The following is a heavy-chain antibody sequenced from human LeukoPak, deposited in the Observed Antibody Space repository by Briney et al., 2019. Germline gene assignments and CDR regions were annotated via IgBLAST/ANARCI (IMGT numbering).Heavy chain of an antibody. CDR1: GYTFTGYY. D-gene: IGHD3-22*01. J-gene: IGHJ4*02. CDR2: INPNSGGT. Sequence: ASVKVSCKASGYTFTGYYMHWVRQAPGQGLEWMGWINPNSGGTKYAQKFQGRVTMTRDTSTSTVYMELSSLRSEDTAVYYCATPDSSGYPAAFDYWGQGTLVTVSS. CDR3: ATPDSSGYPAAFDY. V-gene: IGHV1-2*02.